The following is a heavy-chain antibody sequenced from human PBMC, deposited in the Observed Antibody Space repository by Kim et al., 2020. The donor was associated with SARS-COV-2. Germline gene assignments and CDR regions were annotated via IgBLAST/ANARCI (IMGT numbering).Heavy chain of an antibody. CDR2: LYSVGST. V-gene: IGHV3-66*01. CDR3: ARAHSEYYYGLDV. J-gene: IGHJ6*02. D-gene: IGHD2-15*01. CDR1: GFTVSYKS. Sequence: GGSLRISCTASGFTVSYKSISWVRQAPGKGLEWVSTLYSVGSTYYSASVRGRFTISRDIFKNTVFLQMNNLRTGDTAVYYCARAHSEYYYGLDVWGQGTT.